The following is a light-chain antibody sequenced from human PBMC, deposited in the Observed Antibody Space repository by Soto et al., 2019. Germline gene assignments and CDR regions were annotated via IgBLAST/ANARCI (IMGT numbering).Light chain of an antibody. Sequence: DIQMTQSPSTLSASVGDTVTVTCRASQSVSGWLAWYQQKPGEAPKLLIYDASTLQSGVPSRFSGSGSGTEFTLTISSLQPDDFATYYCQQYSHLITFGQGTRLEIK. V-gene: IGKV1-5*01. CDR3: QQYSHLIT. CDR1: QSVSGW. CDR2: DAS. J-gene: IGKJ5*01.